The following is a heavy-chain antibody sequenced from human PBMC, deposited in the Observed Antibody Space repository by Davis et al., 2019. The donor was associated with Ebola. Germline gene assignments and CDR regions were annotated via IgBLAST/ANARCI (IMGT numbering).Heavy chain of an antibody. CDR1: GFTFSSYA. D-gene: IGHD6-6*01. Sequence: GGSLRLSCAASGFTFSSYAMHWVRQAPGKGLEWVAVISYDGSNKYYADSVKGRFTISRDNSKNTLYLQMNSLRAEDTAVYYCARDLDSSSSNPPDYGMDVWGKGTTVTVSS. CDR2: ISYDGSNK. CDR3: ARDLDSSSSNPPDYGMDV. J-gene: IGHJ6*04. V-gene: IGHV3-30-3*01.